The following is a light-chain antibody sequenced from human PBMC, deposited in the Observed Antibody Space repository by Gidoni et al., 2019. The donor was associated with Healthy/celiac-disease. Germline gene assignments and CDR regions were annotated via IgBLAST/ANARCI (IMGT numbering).Light chain of an antibody. J-gene: IGLJ2*01. CDR2: DVR. CDR3: ISYTSSSTVV. V-gene: IGLV2-14*01. CDR1: SSDVGGYNY. Sequence: QSALTQPASVSGSPAQASTIPCTGTSSDVGGYNYVSWYQQHPGKAPKLMNYDVRNRPSGVSNLFSGSKSGNTASLTSSVLQAEDEAYYYCISYTSSSTVVFGGGTKLTVL.